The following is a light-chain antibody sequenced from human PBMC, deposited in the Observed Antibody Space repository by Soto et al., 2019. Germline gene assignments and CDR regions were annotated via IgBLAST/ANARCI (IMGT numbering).Light chain of an antibody. CDR1: QGIYSY. V-gene: IGKV1-27*01. Sequence: DIQMTQSPSSLSASVGDRVTITCRASQGIYSYLAWYHQKPGKVPKLLIYAASTLQSGVPSRFSGSGSGTDFTLTISGLQPEDVATYYCQGYYTAAAAFGQGTKVEI. J-gene: IGKJ1*01. CDR2: AAS. CDR3: QGYYTAAAA.